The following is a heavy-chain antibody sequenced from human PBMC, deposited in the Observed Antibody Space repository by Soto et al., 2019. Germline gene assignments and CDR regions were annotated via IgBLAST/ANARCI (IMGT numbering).Heavy chain of an antibody. Sequence: QVQLQESGPGLVKPSQTLSLTCTVSGGSISSGGYYWSWIRQHPGKGLEWIGYIYYSGSTYYNPXLDGRVSITVXXSXDXXSLLLSSVTAAATVVYFCARSYYGSGSSRYYYFVYWGQGTLVTVSS. J-gene: IGHJ4*02. CDR1: GGSISSGGYY. CDR3: ARSYYGSGSSRYYYFVY. V-gene: IGHV4-31*03. CDR2: IYYSGST. D-gene: IGHD3-10*01.